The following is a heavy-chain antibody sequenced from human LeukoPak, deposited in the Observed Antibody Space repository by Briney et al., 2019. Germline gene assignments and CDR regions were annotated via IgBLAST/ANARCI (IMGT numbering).Heavy chain of an antibody. J-gene: IGHJ4*02. CDR2: IKQDGSEK. V-gene: IGHV3-7*03. D-gene: IGHD3-9*01. CDR1: GFTFSPYW. CDR3: AGGTGFIIKD. Sequence: GGSLRLSCAASGFTFSPYWMNWVRRAPGKGLEWVANIKQDGSEKNYVDSVKGRFTISRDNAKNSLYLQMNNLRVEDTAMYYCAGGTGFIIKDWGQGTLVTVSS.